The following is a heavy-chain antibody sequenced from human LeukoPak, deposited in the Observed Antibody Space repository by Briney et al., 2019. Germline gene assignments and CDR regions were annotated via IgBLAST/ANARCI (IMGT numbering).Heavy chain of an antibody. CDR1: GFTFSSYG. CDR3: AKASVEMATMGHYYFDY. CDR2: ISYDGSNK. Sequence: PGGSLRLSCAASGFTFSSYGMHWVRQAPGKGLEWVAVISYDGSNKYYADSVKGRFTISRDNSKNTLYLQMNSLRAEDTAVYYCAKASVEMATMGHYYFDYWGQGTLVTVSS. V-gene: IGHV3-30*18. J-gene: IGHJ4*02. D-gene: IGHD5-24*01.